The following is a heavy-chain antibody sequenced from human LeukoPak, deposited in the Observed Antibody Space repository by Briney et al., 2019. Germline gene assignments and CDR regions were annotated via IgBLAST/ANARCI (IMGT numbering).Heavy chain of an antibody. V-gene: IGHV1-46*01. CDR3: ARDLVGYYGSGSYYISHAFDI. CDR2: INPSGGST. Sequence: ASVKVSCKASGYTFTSYYMHWVRQAPGQGLEWMGIINPSGGSTGYAQKFQGRVTMTRDTSTSTVYMELSSLRSEDTAVYYCARDLVGYYGSGSYYISHAFDIWGQGTMVTVSS. J-gene: IGHJ3*02. D-gene: IGHD3-10*01. CDR1: GYTFTSYY.